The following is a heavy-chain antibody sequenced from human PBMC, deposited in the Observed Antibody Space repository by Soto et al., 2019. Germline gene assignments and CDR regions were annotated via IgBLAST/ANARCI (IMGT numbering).Heavy chain of an antibody. Sequence: SETLSLTCTVSGDSISSSLYYWGWIRQPPGKGLEWIGSMYYSGNTHYSPSLKSRVTLSADTSKNQFSLKLTSVTAADTALYYCARKWCRGGGCSAFDIWGQGTMVTVSS. D-gene: IGHD2-15*01. CDR2: MYYSGNT. CDR3: ARKWCRGGGCSAFDI. V-gene: IGHV4-39*01. CDR1: GDSISSSLYY. J-gene: IGHJ3*02.